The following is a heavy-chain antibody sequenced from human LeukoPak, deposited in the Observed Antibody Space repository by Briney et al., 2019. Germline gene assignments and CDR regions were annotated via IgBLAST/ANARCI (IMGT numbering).Heavy chain of an antibody. CDR3: ASWYYDSSGYFPDY. CDR2: IIPIFGTA. CDR1: GYTFTSYY. Sequence: ASVKLSCKASGYTFTSYYMHWVRQAPGQGLEWMGGIIPIFGTANYAQKFQGRVTITTDESTSTAYMELSSLRSEDTAVYYCASWYYDSSGYFPDYWGQGTLVTVSS. D-gene: IGHD3-22*01. V-gene: IGHV1-69*05. J-gene: IGHJ4*02.